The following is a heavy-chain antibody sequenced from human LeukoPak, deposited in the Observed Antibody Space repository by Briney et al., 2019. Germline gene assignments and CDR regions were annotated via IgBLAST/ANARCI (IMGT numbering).Heavy chain of an antibody. V-gene: IGHV1-2*02. J-gene: IGHJ6*02. CDR2: INPNSGGT. CDR1: GYTFTGYY. D-gene: IGHD4-23*01. CDR3: ARVVMSSAPVTRKYYYYGMDV. Sequence: ASVKVSCKASGYTFTGYYMHWVRQAPGQGLEWMGWINPNSGGTNYAQKFQGRVTMTRDTSISTAYMELSRLRSDDTAVYCCARVVMSSAPVTRKYYYYGMDVWGQGTTVTVSS.